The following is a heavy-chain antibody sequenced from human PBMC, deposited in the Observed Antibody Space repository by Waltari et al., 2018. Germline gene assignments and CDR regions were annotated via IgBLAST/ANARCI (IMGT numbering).Heavy chain of an antibody. CDR3: ARGADL. CDR2: ISGDGSTI. J-gene: IGHJ4*02. CDR1: GVTPRGTW. D-gene: IGHD3-3*01. Sequence: EVQLEESGGGLAQPGGSLRLSCAASGVTPRGTWLPWVSQVPGKGLVWVSRISGDGSTINYAYPVKGRFTISRDTAKNTLYLQMNSLRAENTAVYYCARGADLRGQGILVTVSS. V-gene: IGHV3-74*01.